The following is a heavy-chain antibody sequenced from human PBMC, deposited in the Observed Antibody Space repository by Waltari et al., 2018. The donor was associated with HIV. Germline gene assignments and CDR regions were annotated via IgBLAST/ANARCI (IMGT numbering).Heavy chain of an antibody. CDR2: INSDGMST. CDR3: ARDSPGDYYDSSGYYDY. V-gene: IGHV3-74*01. D-gene: IGHD3-22*01. J-gene: IGHJ4*02. CDR1: GFTFSSYW. Sequence: EVQLVESGGGLVQPGGSLRLSCAASGFTFSSYWMQWVRQAPGKGLVWVSRINSDGMSTSYADSVKGRFTISRDNAKNTLYLQMNSLRAEDTAVYYCARDSPGDYYDSSGYYDYWGQGTLVTVSS.